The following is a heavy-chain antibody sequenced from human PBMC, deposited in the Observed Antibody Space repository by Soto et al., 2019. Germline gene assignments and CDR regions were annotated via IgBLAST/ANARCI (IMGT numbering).Heavy chain of an antibody. J-gene: IGHJ3*02. V-gene: IGHV3-23*01. D-gene: IGHD4-17*01. CDR1: GFIFSTYA. CDR3: AHPRGYGVFDAVDI. CDR2: ISSSGGTT. Sequence: GGSLRLSCAASGFIFSTYAMNWVRQAPGEGLEWVSAISSSGGTTFYAESVRGRFTISRDNSVNTLYLQMSSLRTEDTAVYYCAHPRGYGVFDAVDIWGQGTMVTVSS.